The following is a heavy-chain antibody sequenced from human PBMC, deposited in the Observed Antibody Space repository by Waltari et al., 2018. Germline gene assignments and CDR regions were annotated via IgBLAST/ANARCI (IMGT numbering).Heavy chain of an antibody. J-gene: IGHJ5*02. Sequence: EVQLVESGGGLVQPGGSLRLSCAASGFTFSSYWMSWVRQAPGKGLEWVANIKQDGSEKYYVDSVKGRFTISRDNAKNSLYLQMNSLRAEDTAVYYCARGLGYCSGGSCYPGWFDPWGQGTLVTVSS. D-gene: IGHD2-15*01. CDR1: GFTFSSYW. V-gene: IGHV3-7*01. CDR3: ARGLGYCSGGSCYPGWFDP. CDR2: IKQDGSEK.